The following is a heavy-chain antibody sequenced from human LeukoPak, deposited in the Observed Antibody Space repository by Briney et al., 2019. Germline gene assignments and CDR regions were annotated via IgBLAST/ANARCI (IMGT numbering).Heavy chain of an antibody. J-gene: IGHJ3*02. Sequence: SETLSLTCTVSGGSISGYYWSWIRQPPGKGLEWIGCIYYSGSTKYNPSLQSRVTISVDTSKKQFSLRLSSVTAADTAVYYCAREDMSGLWIVVVTAQGAFDIWGQGTMVTVSS. V-gene: IGHV4-59*01. CDR1: GGSISGYY. CDR2: IYYSGST. D-gene: IGHD2-21*02. CDR3: AREDMSGLWIVVVTAQGAFDI.